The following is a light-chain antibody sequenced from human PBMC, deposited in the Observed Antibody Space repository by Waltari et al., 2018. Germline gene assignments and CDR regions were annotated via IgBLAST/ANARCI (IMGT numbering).Light chain of an antibody. CDR1: SSDVGGYNY. CDR3: SSYTSSSTVV. V-gene: IGLV2-14*01. J-gene: IGLJ2*01. CDR2: EVS. Sequence: QSALTQPASVSGSPGQSITISCTGTSSDVGGYNYVPWYQQHPGKATKLMSYEVSNRPSGVSNRFSGSKSGNTASLTISGLQAEDEADYYCSSYTSSSTVVFGGGTKLTVL.